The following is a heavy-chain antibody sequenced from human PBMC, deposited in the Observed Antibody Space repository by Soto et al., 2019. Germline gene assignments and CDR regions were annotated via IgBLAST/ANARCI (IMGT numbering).Heavy chain of an antibody. V-gene: IGHV3-30*18. CDR1: GFTFSSYG. J-gene: IGHJ1*01. D-gene: IGHD4-17*01. CDR3: AKVPTTWQLRCLAQL. CDR2: ISYDGGNK. Sequence: GGSLRLSCAASGFTFSSYGMHWVRQAPGKGLEWVAVISYDGGNKYYADSVKGRFTISRDNAKNTLYLQMNSLRAEDTAGYYCAKVPTTWQLRCLAQLWGQATLVTGSS.